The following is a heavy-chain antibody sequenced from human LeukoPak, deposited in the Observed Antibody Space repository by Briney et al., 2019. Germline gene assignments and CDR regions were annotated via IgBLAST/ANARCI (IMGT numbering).Heavy chain of an antibody. CDR2: ISVYNPIT. D-gene: IGHD4-17*01. CDR1: GYTLTNHG. V-gene: IGHV1-18*01. Sequence: ASVKVSCKASGYTLTNHGITWVRQAPGQGLEWMGWISVYNPITKYAQKFLGRVTMTTDTSTTTVYMELRSLRSDDTAVYYCANRVDYGDYYGMDVWGQGTTVTVSS. J-gene: IGHJ6*02. CDR3: ANRVDYGDYYGMDV.